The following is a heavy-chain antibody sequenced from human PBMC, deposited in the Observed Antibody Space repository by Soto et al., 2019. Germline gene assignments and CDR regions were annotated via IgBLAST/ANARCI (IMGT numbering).Heavy chain of an antibody. J-gene: IGHJ4*02. CDR3: VQGHLTGNDRHFDY. CDR2: IIGDGNEI. CDR1: GFTFSSHW. D-gene: IGHD3-16*02. Sequence: EVQLAESGGGLVQPGGSLRLSCAASGFTFSSHWMHWVRQAPGKGLVWVSRIIGDGNEITYADSVKGRFTISRDNAKNTVILQMNSPRAQDTSVYYCVQGHLTGNDRHFDYWGQGTLVTVSS. V-gene: IGHV3-74*01.